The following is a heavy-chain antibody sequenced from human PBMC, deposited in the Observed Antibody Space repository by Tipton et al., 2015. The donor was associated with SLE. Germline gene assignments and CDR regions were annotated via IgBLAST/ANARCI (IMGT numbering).Heavy chain of an antibody. Sequence: TLSLTCTVSGGSISSYYWSWIRQPPGKGLEWIGYIYYSGSTNYNPSLKSRVTISVDTSKNQFSLKLSSVAAADTAVYYCARDKWELPDYWGQGTLVTVSS. J-gene: IGHJ4*02. CDR1: GGSISSYY. CDR2: IYYSGST. CDR3: ARDKWELPDY. D-gene: IGHD1-26*01. V-gene: IGHV4-59*01.